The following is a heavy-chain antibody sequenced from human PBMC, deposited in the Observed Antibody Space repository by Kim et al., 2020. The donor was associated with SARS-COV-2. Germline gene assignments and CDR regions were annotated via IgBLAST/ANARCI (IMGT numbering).Heavy chain of an antibody. D-gene: IGHD3-22*01. V-gene: IGHV3-23*01. J-gene: IGHJ4*02. Sequence: DSVKGRFTISRDNSKNTLYLQMNSLRAEDTAVYYCAKAGDYYDSSGSQDYWGQGTLVTVSS. CDR3: AKAGDYYDSSGSQDY.